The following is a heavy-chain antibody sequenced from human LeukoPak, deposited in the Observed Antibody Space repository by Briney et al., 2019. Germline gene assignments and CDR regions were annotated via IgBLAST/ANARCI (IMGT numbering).Heavy chain of an antibody. CDR1: GYTVSEFF. CDR3: ATPTLSRGWYFDL. CDR2: FDPEDGET. J-gene: IGHJ2*01. V-gene: IGHV1-24*01. Sequence: ASVKVSCRVSGYTVSEFFMHWVRQAPGKGLEWMGGFDPEDGETISAQKFQGRVTMTEDTSTNTAYMELSNLRSEDTAVYYCATPTLSRGWYFDLWGRGTLVTVSS. D-gene: IGHD2/OR15-2a*01.